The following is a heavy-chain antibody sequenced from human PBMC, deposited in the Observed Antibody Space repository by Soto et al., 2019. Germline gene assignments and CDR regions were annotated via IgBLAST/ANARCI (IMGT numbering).Heavy chain of an antibody. CDR1: GFSFSTSEVG. J-gene: IGHJ4*02. CDR2: IYWDDDK. D-gene: IGHD6-19*01. Sequence: SGPTLVNPTQTLTLTCTFSGFSFSTSEVGVGWIRQPPGKALEWLGLIYWDDDKRYSPSLKNRLSITKDTSKNQVILTVTNMDPVDAGTYYSAHTLHTSGWPFDYWGQGTLVTVSS. CDR3: AHTLHTSGWPFDY. V-gene: IGHV2-5*02.